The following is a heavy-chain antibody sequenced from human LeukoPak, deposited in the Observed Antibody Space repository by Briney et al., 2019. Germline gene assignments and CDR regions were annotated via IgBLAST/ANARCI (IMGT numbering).Heavy chain of an antibody. V-gene: IGHV4-34*01. CDR2: IYYSGST. Sequence: PSETLSLICAVYGGSFSGYYWSWIRQPPGKGLEWIGYIYYSGSTYYNPSLKSRVTISVDTSKNQFSLKLSSVTAADTAVYYCARGGGITIFGVVIDWGQGTLVTVSS. CDR1: GGSFSGYY. D-gene: IGHD3-3*01. J-gene: IGHJ4*02. CDR3: ARGGGITIFGVVID.